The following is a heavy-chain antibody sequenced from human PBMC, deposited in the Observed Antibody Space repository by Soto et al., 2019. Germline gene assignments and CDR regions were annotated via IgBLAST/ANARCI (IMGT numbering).Heavy chain of an antibody. CDR1: GFTFSTYG. Sequence: GGSLRLSCAASGFTFSTYGMHWVRQAPGKGLEWVSYISSSSSTIYYADSVKGRFTISRDNAKNSLYLQMNSLRDEDTAVYYCARGEGDYVWGSYRTYNWFDPWGQGTLVTVSS. V-gene: IGHV3-48*02. D-gene: IGHD3-16*02. J-gene: IGHJ5*02. CDR2: ISSSSSTI. CDR3: ARGEGDYVWGSYRTYNWFDP.